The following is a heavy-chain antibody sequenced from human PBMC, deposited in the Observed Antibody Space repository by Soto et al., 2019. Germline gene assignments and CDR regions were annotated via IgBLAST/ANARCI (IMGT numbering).Heavy chain of an antibody. V-gene: IGHV3-33*01. Sequence: GGSLRLSCAASGFIFSPYGIHWVRQSPGKGLEWVALIRNDGSDKYYAESVTGRFTISRDNSKNTVYLQMNSLRAEDTALYFCARAPRMAPFDIWGQGTMVTVSS. CDR3: ARAPRMAPFDI. CDR1: GFIFSPYG. J-gene: IGHJ3*02. CDR2: IRNDGSDK.